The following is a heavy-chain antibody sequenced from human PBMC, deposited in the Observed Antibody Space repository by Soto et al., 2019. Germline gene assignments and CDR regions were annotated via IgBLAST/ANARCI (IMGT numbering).Heavy chain of an antibody. Sequence: SGHTLVHTTQTLTLTCTSSRFSLSTSGVGVGWIRQPPGKALEWLALIYWDDAKRYSPSLKSRLTITKDTSKNQVVLTMTNMDPVDTATYYCAHRRGDFWSGYYSDYYYMDVWGNGT. J-gene: IGHJ6*03. V-gene: IGHV2-5*02. CDR2: IYWDDAK. D-gene: IGHD3-3*01. CDR1: RFSLSTSGVG. CDR3: AHRRGDFWSGYYSDYYYMDV.